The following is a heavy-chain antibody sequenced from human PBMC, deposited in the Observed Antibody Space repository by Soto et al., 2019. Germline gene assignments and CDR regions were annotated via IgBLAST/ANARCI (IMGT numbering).Heavy chain of an antibody. CDR1: GFTFSSYA. J-gene: IGHJ6*02. Sequence: VGSLRLSCAASGFTFSSYAMSWVRQAPGKGLEWVSAISGSGGSTYYADSVKGRFTISRDNSKNTLYLQMNSLRAEDTAVYYCAKDKVSYYGMDVWGHGTTGTVSS. CDR3: AKDKVSYYGMDV. V-gene: IGHV3-23*01. CDR2: ISGSGGST.